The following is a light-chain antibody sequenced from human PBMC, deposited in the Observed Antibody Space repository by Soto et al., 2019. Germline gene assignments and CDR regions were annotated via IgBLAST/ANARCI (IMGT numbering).Light chain of an antibody. Sequence: EIVMTQSPATLSVSPGERATLSCRASQSVSSNFAWYQQKPGQAPSLLIYDASTRATGIPARFSGSGSGTDFTLTISSLQPDDFATYYCQQYNSYWTFGQGTKVDIK. CDR2: DAS. J-gene: IGKJ1*01. CDR1: QSVSSN. V-gene: IGKV3-15*01. CDR3: QQYNSYWT.